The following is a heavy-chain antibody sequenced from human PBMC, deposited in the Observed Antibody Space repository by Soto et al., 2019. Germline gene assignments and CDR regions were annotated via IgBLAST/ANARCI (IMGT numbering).Heavy chain of an antibody. J-gene: IGHJ4*02. Sequence: GGSLRLSCAASGFTFTRYSMNWVRQAPGKGLEWVSSISSTTHYIYYADSMRGRFTISRDNAKNAVYLEMNSLRAEDTAVYYCARESEDLTSNFDYWGQGTLVSVSS. CDR2: ISSTTHYI. CDR1: GFTFTRYS. CDR3: ARESEDLTSNFDY. V-gene: IGHV3-21*06.